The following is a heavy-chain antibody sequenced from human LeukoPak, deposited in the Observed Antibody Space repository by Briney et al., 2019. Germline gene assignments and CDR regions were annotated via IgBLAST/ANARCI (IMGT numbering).Heavy chain of an antibody. Sequence: SETRSFTCAVYGGSFSGYYWSWIRKPPGKGLEWIGEINHSGSTNYNPSLKSRVTISVDTSKNQFSLKLSSVTAADTAVYYCARWGATTAYYYYYALDVWGQGTTVAVSS. CDR1: GGSFSGYY. V-gene: IGHV4-34*01. J-gene: IGHJ6*02. CDR2: INHSGST. D-gene: IGHD1-26*01. CDR3: ARWGATTAYYYYYALDV.